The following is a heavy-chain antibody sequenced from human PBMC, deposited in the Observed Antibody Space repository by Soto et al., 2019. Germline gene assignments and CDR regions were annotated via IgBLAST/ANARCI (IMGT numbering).Heavy chain of an antibody. D-gene: IGHD5-12*01. CDR3: HGYGY. V-gene: IGHV3-53*01. Sequence: VLVVESGGGLIQPGGSLRLSCEVSGFSVTANYMSWVRQAPGKGLEWVSVIFSGGGTDYVDSVKGRFTISRDISKNTLYIQMNSLRAEDTALYYCHGYGYWGQGTLVTVSS. J-gene: IGHJ4*02. CDR2: IFSGGGT. CDR1: GFSVTANY.